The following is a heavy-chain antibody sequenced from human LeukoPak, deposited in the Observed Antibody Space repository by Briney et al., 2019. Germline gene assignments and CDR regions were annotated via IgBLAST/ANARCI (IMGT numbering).Heavy chain of an antibody. CDR2: IRSKAYGGTT. CDR1: GFTFGDYA. Sequence: GGSLRLSCAASGFTFGDYAMSWVRQAPGKGLEWVGFIRSKAYGGTTEYAASVKGRFTISRDDSKSIAYLQMNSLKTEDTAVYYCTRETHSPNYYDSSGYYLYDYWGQGTLVTVSS. D-gene: IGHD3-22*01. CDR3: TRETHSPNYYDSSGYYLYDY. J-gene: IGHJ4*02. V-gene: IGHV3-49*04.